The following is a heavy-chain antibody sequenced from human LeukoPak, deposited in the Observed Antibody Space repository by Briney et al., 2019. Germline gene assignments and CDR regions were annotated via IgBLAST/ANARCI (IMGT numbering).Heavy chain of an antibody. D-gene: IGHD2-21*02. V-gene: IGHV3-7*01. J-gene: IGHJ6*03. CDR1: EFTFSSYW. CDR2: IKQDGSEK. CDR3: AKEPETGPYCGGDCYSKGGYYYYYYMDV. Sequence: GGSLRLSCAASEFTFSSYWMSWVRQAPGKGLEWVASIKQDGSEKYYADSVKGRFTISRDNSKNTLYLQMNSLRAEDTAVYYCAKEPETGPYCGGDCYSKGGYYYYYYMDVWGKGTTVTVSS.